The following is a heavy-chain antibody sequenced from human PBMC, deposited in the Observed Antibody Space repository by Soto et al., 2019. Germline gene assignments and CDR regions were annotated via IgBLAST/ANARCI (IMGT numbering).Heavy chain of an antibody. J-gene: IGHJ5*02. CDR3: ARAPRSSWYAP. CDR2: ISAYNGNT. V-gene: IGHV1-18*01. D-gene: IGHD6-13*01. Sequence: WLQQAPGQGLEWMGWISAYNGNTNYAQKLQGRVTMTTDTSTSTAYMELRSLRSDDTAVYYCARAPRSSWYAPWGQGTLVTVSS.